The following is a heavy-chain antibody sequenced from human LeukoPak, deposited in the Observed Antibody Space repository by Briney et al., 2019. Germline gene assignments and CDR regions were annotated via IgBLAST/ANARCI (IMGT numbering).Heavy chain of an antibody. CDR2: MNPNSGNT. J-gene: IGHJ6*03. Sequence: ASVKVSCKAYGYTFTSYDINWVRQATGQGLEWMGWMNPNSGNTGYAQKFQGRVTITRNTSISTAYMELSSLRSEDTAVYYCARGRTPFWWEPSGYYYYMDVWGKGTTVTVSS. CDR3: ARGRTPFWWEPSGYYYYMDV. CDR1: GYTFTSYD. D-gene: IGHD1-26*01. V-gene: IGHV1-8*03.